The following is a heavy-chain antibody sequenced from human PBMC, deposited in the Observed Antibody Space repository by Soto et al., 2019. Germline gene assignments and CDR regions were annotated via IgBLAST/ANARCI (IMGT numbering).Heavy chain of an antibody. V-gene: IGHV3-7*01. Sequence: GGSLTLSCAASGFTFSRYWKNWVRHAPGKGLEWVANIKQDGTEKNYVDTVKGRFTISRDNARNSLYLQMDSLRAEDTAVYFCARGGTPMITGMDSFDIWGQGTMVTVSS. D-gene: IGHD5-18*01. CDR3: ARGGTPMITGMDSFDI. J-gene: IGHJ3*02. CDR1: GFTFSRYW. CDR2: IKQDGTEK.